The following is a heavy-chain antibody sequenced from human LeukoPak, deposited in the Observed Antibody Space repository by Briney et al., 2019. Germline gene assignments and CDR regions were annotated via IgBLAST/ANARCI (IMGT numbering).Heavy chain of an antibody. CDR3: ARGGITYYDSSGLDY. Sequence: SETLSLTCTVSGGSISSYYWSWIRQPAGKGLEWIGCIYTSGSTNYNPSLKSRVTMSVDTSKNQFSLKLSSVTAADTAVYYCARGGITYYDSSGLDYWGQGTLVTVSS. V-gene: IGHV4-4*07. CDR1: GGSISSYY. J-gene: IGHJ4*02. CDR2: IYTSGST. D-gene: IGHD3-22*01.